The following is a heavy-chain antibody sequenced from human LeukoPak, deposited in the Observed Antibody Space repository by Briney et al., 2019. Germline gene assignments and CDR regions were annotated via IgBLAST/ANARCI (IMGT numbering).Heavy chain of an antibody. CDR1: GFTFSNFG. CDR2: ISGGGDTT. J-gene: IGHJ4*02. D-gene: IGHD3-22*01. Sequence: QPGGSLRLSCAASGFTFSNFGMSWVRQAPGRGLEWVSGISGGGDTTYYAESVKGRFTISRDNSKNTLFLQMNSLSAEDTAVYYCAKTNGYYDYWGQGRLVTVSS. CDR3: AKTNGYYDY. V-gene: IGHV3-23*01.